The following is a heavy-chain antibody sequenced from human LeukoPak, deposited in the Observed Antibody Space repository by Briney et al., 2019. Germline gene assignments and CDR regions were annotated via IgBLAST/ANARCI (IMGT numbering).Heavy chain of an antibody. Sequence: GGSLRLSCAASGFTFSSYGMHWVRQAPGKGLEWGALISYDGSDKYYADSMKGRFTISRDNSKNTLYLQMSSLRAEDTAVYYCADILIGDGMDVWGKGTTVTVSS. D-gene: IGHD3-9*01. CDR2: ISYDGSDK. CDR1: GFTFSSYG. CDR3: ADILIGDGMDV. J-gene: IGHJ6*04. V-gene: IGHV3-30*03.